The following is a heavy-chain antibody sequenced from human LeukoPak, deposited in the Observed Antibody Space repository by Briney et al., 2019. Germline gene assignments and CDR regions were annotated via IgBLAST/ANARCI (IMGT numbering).Heavy chain of an antibody. J-gene: IGHJ5*02. Sequence: ASVKVSCKASGYTFTSYGISWVRQAPGQGLEWMGWISAYNGNTNYAQKLQGRVTMTTDTSTSTAYMELRSLRSDDTAVYYCARDTDSGSHYSVYNWFDPWGQGTLVTVSS. D-gene: IGHD3-10*01. V-gene: IGHV1-18*01. CDR2: ISAYNGNT. CDR3: ARDTDSGSHYSVYNWFDP. CDR1: GYTFTSYG.